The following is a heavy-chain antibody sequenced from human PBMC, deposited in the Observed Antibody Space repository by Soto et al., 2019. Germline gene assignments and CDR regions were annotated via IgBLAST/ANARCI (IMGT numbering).Heavy chain of an antibody. CDR1: GYIFVNYG. J-gene: IGHJ6*02. D-gene: IGHD3-16*01. CDR3: VMVDNYVTPTPQDV. Sequence: QVQLVQSGDEVKKPGASVKVSCKASGYIFVNYGIAWVRQAPRQGLEWMGWISPYTGNTHSASKVQGRLTMTTDTSTSTAYMELGSLTSEDTAVYYCVMVDNYVTPTPQDVWGQGTTVTVSS. V-gene: IGHV1-18*01. CDR2: ISPYTGNT.